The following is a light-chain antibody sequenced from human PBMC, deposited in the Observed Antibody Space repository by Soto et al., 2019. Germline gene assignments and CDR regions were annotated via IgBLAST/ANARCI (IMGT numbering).Light chain of an antibody. J-gene: IGKJ4*01. CDR1: QSVTSNY. V-gene: IGKV3-20*01. CDR2: GTS. CDR3: QHYVGST. Sequence: EIVLTQSPGTLSLSPGETVTLSCRASQSVTSNYLAWYQQRPGQAPRLLIYGTSTRATGTPDRFSGSGSGTEFTLTISSLEPEDSAVYYCQHYVGSTFGGGTKVEIK.